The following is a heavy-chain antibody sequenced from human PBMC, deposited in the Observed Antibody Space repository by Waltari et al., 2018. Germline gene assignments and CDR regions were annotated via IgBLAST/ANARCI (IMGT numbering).Heavy chain of an antibody. CDR3: ARDRYRYSGNYYNSY. Sequence: QVQLVQSGAEVKKPGASVKVSCKASGYTFTGFYMHWVRQAPGQGLEWMGWINPNSGDTNYAQKFQGRVTMTRDTSVSTAYMELSRLRSDDTAVYYCARDRYRYSGNYYNSYWGQGSLVTVSS. CDR2: INPNSGDT. D-gene: IGHD3-10*01. V-gene: IGHV1-2*02. CDR1: GYTFTGFY. J-gene: IGHJ4*02.